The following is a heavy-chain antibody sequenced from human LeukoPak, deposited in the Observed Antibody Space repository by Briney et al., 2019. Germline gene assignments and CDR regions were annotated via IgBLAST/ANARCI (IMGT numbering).Heavy chain of an antibody. V-gene: IGHV4-4*02. CDR3: ARRRGVWGSGCFDY. Sequence: NPSGTLSLTCAVSGGSISSSNWWSWVRQPPGKGLEWIGEIYHSGSTNYNPSLKSRVTISVDTSKNQFYLKLSSVTAADTAAYYCARRRGVWGSGCFDYWGQGTLVTVSS. D-gene: IGHD3-16*01. CDR2: IYHSGST. J-gene: IGHJ4*02. CDR1: GGSISSSNW.